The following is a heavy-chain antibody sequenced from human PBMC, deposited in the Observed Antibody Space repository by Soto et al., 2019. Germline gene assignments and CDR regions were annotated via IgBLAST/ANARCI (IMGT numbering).Heavy chain of an antibody. CDR2: IYYSGST. CDR1: GGSISSYY. J-gene: IGHJ6*03. D-gene: IGHD3-22*01. Sequence: SETLSLTCTVSGGSISSYYWSWIRQPPGKGLEWIGYIYYSGSTNYNPSLKSRVTISVDTSKNQFSLKLSSVTAADTAVYYCARGGYDMDYSYMDVWGKGTTVTVSS. CDR3: ARGGYDMDYSYMDV. V-gene: IGHV4-59*08.